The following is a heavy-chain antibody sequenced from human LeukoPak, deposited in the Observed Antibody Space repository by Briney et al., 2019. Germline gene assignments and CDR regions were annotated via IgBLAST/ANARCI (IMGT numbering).Heavy chain of an antibody. CDR3: ARDQRRYCSSASCPMDY. V-gene: IGHV3-21*01. CDR1: GFTSSSYS. J-gene: IGHJ4*02. CDR2: ISSSSSYI. Sequence: GGSLRLSCAASGFTSSSYSMNWVRQAPGKGLEWVSSISSSSSYIYYADSVKGRFTISRDNAKNSLYLQMNSLRAEDTAVYYCARDQRRYCSSASCPMDYWGQGTLVTVSS. D-gene: IGHD2-2*01.